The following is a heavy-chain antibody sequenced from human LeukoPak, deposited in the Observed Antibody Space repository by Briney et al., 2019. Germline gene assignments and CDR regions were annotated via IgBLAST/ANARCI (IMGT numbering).Heavy chain of an antibody. CDR1: GFPSSFYE. D-gene: IGHD6-19*01. Sequence: GGSLRLSCAVSGFPSSFYEINWVRQAPGKGLEWVSNIGSSGRTRYYADSVKGRFSISRDNAKNSLYLQMNSLRVEDTGVYYCALLAVASGFDYWGQGALVTVSS. CDR3: ALLAVASGFDY. CDR2: IGSSGRTR. J-gene: IGHJ4*02. V-gene: IGHV3-48*03.